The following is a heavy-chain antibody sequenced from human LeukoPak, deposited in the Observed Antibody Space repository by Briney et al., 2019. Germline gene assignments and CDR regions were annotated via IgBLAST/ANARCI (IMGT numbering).Heavy chain of an antibody. CDR1: GGSFSGYY. D-gene: IGHD2/OR15-2a*01. V-gene: IGHV4-34*01. CDR3: ASLSMAHWYYYYYMDV. J-gene: IGHJ6*03. CDR2: INHSGST. Sequence: SETLSLTCAVYGGSFSGYYWSWIRQPPGKGLEWIGEINHSGSTNYNPSLKSRVAISVDTSKNQFSLKLSSVTAADTAVYYCASLSMAHWYYYYYMDVWGKGTTVTVSS.